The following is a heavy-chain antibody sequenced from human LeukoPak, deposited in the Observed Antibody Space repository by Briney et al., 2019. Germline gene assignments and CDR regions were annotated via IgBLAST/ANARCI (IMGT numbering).Heavy chain of an antibody. V-gene: IGHV4-61*01. CDR3: ARGPPIFDY. J-gene: IGHJ4*02. CDR1: GGSISSSSYY. CDR2: IYYSGST. Sequence: SETLSLTCTVSGGSISSSSYYWSWIRQPPGKGLEWIGYIYYSGSTNYNPSLKSRVTISVDTSKNQFSLKLSSVTAADTAVYYCARGPPIFDYWGQGTLVTISS.